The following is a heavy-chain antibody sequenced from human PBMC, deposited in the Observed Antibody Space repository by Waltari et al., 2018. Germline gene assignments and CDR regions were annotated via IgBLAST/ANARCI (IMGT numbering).Heavy chain of an antibody. V-gene: IGHV4-31*03. Sequence: QVQLQESGPGLVKPSQTLSLICTVSGGSISSRAYYWNWIRQHPGKGLEWIGYIHYGGSTYYNPSLRSRVNVSVDTSKNNFSLNLTSVTAADTAVYYCRRSYYGSYFLDYWGQGTVVTVSS. CDR3: RRSYYGSYFLDY. CDR2: IHYGGST. D-gene: IGHD1-26*01. CDR1: GGSISSRAYY. J-gene: IGHJ4*02.